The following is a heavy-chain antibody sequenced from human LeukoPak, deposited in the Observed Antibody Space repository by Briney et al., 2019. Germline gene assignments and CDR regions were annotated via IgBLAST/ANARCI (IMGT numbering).Heavy chain of an antibody. CDR1: GFTFSSYS. D-gene: IGHD1-1*01. Sequence: GGSLRLSCAASGFTFSSYSMNWVRQAPGKGLEWVSYISSSSSTIYYADSVKGRFTISRDNAKNSLYLQMNSLRAEDTAVYYCARDGYNWNDPFDYWGQGTLVTVSS. CDR2: ISSSSSTI. V-gene: IGHV3-48*01. J-gene: IGHJ4*02. CDR3: ARDGYNWNDPFDY.